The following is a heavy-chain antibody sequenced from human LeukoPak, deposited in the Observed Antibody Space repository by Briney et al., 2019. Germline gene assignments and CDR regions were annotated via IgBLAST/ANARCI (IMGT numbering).Heavy chain of an antibody. CDR3: AKDDDYGDHAEYFQH. CDR1: GFTFSSYA. Sequence: PGGSLRLSCAASGFTFSSYAMSWVRQAPGKGLEWVSAISGSGGSTYYADSVKGRFTISRDNSKNTLYLQMNSLRAEDTAVYYCAKDDDYGDHAEYFQHWGQGTLVTVSS. J-gene: IGHJ1*01. V-gene: IGHV3-23*01. D-gene: IGHD4-17*01. CDR2: ISGSGGST.